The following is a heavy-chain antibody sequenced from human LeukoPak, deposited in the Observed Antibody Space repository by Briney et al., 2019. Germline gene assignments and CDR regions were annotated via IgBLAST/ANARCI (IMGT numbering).Heavy chain of an antibody. J-gene: IGHJ5*02. V-gene: IGHV1-2*02. CDR2: INPNRGGT. CDR3: ARDSDIVVVPAALWWFDP. CDR1: GYTFTGYY. Sequence: GASVKVSCKASGYTFTGYYMHWVRQAPGQGLEWMGWINPNRGGTNYAQKFQGRVTMTRDTSISTAYMELSRLRSDDTAVYYCARDSDIVVVPAALWWFDPWGQGTLVTVSS. D-gene: IGHD2-2*01.